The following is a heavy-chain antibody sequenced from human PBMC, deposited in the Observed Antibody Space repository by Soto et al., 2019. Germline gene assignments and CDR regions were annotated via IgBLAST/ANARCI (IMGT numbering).Heavy chain of an antibody. D-gene: IGHD5-18*01. CDR2: IYYSGST. CDR3: ARGVEDTAMVEPGGAALGFDY. J-gene: IGHJ4*02. CDR1: GGSISSGGYY. V-gene: IGHV4-31*03. Sequence: QVQLQESGPGLVKPSQTLSLTCTVSGGSISSGGYYWSWIRQHPGKGLEWIGYIYYSGSTYYNPSLKSRVTISVHTSKNQFSRNLSSVTAADTAVYYCARGVEDTAMVEPGGAALGFDYWGQGTLVTVSS.